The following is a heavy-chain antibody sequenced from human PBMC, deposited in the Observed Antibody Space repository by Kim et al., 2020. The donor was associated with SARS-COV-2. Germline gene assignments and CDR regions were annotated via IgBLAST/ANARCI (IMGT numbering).Heavy chain of an antibody. Sequence: ASVKVSCKASGYTFTSYAMHWVRQAPGQRLEWMGWINAGNGNTKYSQKFQGRVTITRDTSASTAYMELSSLRSEDTAVYYCARDLGQQLDELGAFDIWGQGTMVTVSS. J-gene: IGHJ3*02. CDR1: GYTFTSYA. D-gene: IGHD6-13*01. V-gene: IGHV1-3*01. CDR3: ARDLGQQLDELGAFDI. CDR2: INAGNGNT.